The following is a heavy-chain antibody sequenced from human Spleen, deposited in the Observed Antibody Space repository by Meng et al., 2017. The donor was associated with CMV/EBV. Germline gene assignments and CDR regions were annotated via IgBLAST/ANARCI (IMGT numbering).Heavy chain of an antibody. CDR1: FTFVPYA. CDR2: ITYDGTYK. D-gene: IGHD2-2*02. V-gene: IGHV3-30*04. J-gene: IGHJ4*02. Sequence: FTFVPYAFHWVRQSPGKGLEWVADITYDGTYKYYADSVKGRFTVSRDNSKNTIYLHMSSLRPEDTAVYYCARALCGTSCYTGAYFDHWGQGTLVTVSS. CDR3: ARALCGTSCYTGAYFDH.